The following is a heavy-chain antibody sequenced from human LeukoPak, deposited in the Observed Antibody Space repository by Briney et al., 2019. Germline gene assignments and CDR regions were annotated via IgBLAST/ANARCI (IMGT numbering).Heavy chain of an antibody. CDR1: GFTFSSYS. Sequence: GGSLRLSCAASGFTFSSYSMNWVRQAPGKGLEWISYIGGSGSVSYYEDSVKGRFTISRDNAKNSLYLQMNSLRDEDTALYYCARTKTRGYSYGYGLSSWGQGTLVTVSS. CDR2: IGGSGSVS. J-gene: IGHJ4*02. V-gene: IGHV3-48*02. CDR3: ARTKTRGYSYGYGLSS. D-gene: IGHD5-18*01.